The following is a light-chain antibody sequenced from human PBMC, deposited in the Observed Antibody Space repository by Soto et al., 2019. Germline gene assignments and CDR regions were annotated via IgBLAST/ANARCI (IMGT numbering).Light chain of an antibody. J-gene: IGLJ1*01. CDR2: DVT. CDR1: SSDIGGYNF. Sequence: QSALTQPPSASGSPGQSVAISCTGTSSDIGGYNFVSWYQQHPGKAPKLMIYDVTKRPSGVPDRFSGSKSGNTATLIVSGLQADDEADYYCSSHGGSNNPYVFGPGTKVTVL. CDR3: SSHGGSNNPYV. V-gene: IGLV2-8*01.